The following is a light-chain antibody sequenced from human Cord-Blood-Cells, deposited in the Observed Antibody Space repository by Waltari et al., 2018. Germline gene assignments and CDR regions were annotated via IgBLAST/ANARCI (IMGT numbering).Light chain of an antibody. Sequence: QSALTQPRSVSGSPGQSVTISCTGTSSDVGGYNYVSWYQQHPGKAPTLMIYDVSKRPSGVPDRFSGSKSGNTASLTISGLRAEDEADYYCCSYAGSYTSRVFGGGTKLTVL. CDR3: CSYAGSYTSRV. J-gene: IGLJ3*02. V-gene: IGLV2-11*01. CDR2: DVS. CDR1: SSDVGGYNY.